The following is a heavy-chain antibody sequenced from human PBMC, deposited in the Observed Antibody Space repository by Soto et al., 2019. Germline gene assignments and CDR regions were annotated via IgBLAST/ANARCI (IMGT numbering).Heavy chain of an antibody. Sequence: QVQLVQSGAEVKKPGASVKVSCKASGYTFTSYDINWVRQATGQGLEWMGWMNPNSGNTGYAQKFQGRVTMTRNTSISTADMERSSVRSEDTAVYYSARGGSGWYYYYYGMDVWGHGTTVTVSS. CDR2: MNPNSGNT. CDR1: GYTFTSYD. V-gene: IGHV1-8*01. CDR3: ARGGSGWYYYYYGMDV. J-gene: IGHJ6*02. D-gene: IGHD6-19*01.